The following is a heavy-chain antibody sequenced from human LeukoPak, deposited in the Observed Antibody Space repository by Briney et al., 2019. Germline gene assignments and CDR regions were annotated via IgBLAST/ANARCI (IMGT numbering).Heavy chain of an antibody. V-gene: IGHV3-74*01. J-gene: IGHJ6*02. CDR2: INSDGSIT. CDR3: ARDAVDTANAV. D-gene: IGHD5-18*01. CDR1: GFTFTTYW. Sequence: GGSLRLSCAASGFTFTTYWMHWVRQAPGKGLVWVSHINSDGSITSYADSVKGRFTISRDNAKNTLYLQMNSLRDEDTAVYYCARDAVDTANAVWGQGTTVTVSS.